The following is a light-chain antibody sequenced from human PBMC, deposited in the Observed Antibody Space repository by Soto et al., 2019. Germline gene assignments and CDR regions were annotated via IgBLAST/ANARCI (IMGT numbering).Light chain of an antibody. V-gene: IGKV3-20*01. CDR1: QDVTASY. Sequence: EIVLTQSPGTLSLSPGERATLSCRASQDVTASYLAWYQQKLGQAPRLLIYGATRRATGIPDRFSGSGSGTGFTLTISRLEPEDFAVYYCYQYNNLPYTFGQGTKLEIK. CDR3: YQYNNLPYT. J-gene: IGKJ2*01. CDR2: GAT.